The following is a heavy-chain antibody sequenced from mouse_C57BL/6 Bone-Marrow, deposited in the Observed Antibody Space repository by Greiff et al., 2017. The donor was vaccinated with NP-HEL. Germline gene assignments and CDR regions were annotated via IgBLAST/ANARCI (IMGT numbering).Heavy chain of an antibody. D-gene: IGHD2-4*01. Sequence: QVQLKQPGAELVKPGASVKLSCKASGYTFTSYWMQWVKQRPGQGLEWIGEIDPSDSYTNYNQKFKGKATLTVDTSSSTAYMQLSSLTSEDSAVYYCARRGYDYDEFAYWGQGTLVTVSA. J-gene: IGHJ3*01. CDR3: ARRGYDYDEFAY. V-gene: IGHV1-50*01. CDR2: IDPSDSYT. CDR1: GYTFTSYW.